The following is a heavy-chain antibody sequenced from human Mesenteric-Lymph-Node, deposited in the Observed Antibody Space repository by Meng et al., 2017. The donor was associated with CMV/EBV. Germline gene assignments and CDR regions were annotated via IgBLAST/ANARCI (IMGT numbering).Heavy chain of an antibody. Sequence: ASVKVSCKASGYTFTSYGISWVRQAPGQGLEWMGWINPHSGDTNYAQRFQGRVTMTRDTSISTAYMELSRLRSDDTAVHYCARDMYPYYYGSGNYNYFDSWGQGTLVTVSS. CDR2: INPHSGDT. D-gene: IGHD3-10*01. J-gene: IGHJ4*02. CDR1: GYTFTSYG. CDR3: ARDMYPYYYGSGNYNYFDS. V-gene: IGHV1-2*02.